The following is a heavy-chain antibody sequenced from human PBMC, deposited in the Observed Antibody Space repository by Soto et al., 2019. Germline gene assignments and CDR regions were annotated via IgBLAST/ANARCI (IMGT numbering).Heavy chain of an antibody. D-gene: IGHD6-19*01. CDR3: ARAFEYSSGWYWHFDL. J-gene: IGHJ2*01. CDR2: ISWNSGNI. Sequence: GGSLRLSCAASGFTFDEYAMYWVRQAPGKGLEWVAGISWNSGNIGYADSVKGRFTISRDNAKNSLYLQMNSLRAEDTALYYCARAFEYSSGWYWHFDLWGRGTLVTVSS. CDR1: GFTFDEYA. V-gene: IGHV3-9*01.